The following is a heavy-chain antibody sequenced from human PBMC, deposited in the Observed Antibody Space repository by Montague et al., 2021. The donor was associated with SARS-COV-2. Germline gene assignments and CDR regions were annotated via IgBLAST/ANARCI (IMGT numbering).Heavy chain of an antibody. Sequence: SETLSLTCIVSGGSTNYYYWSWIRQSPGKGLEWIGYMYYSGSTNXNPSLKSRVTMSIDRSKSQFSLKLRSVTAADTAVYYCARVARYCTNGVCQTYYYYGLDVWGQGTTVTVSS. CDR2: MYYSGST. D-gene: IGHD2-8*01. V-gene: IGHV4-59*01. J-gene: IGHJ6*02. CDR1: GGSTNYYY. CDR3: ARVARYCTNGVCQTYYYYGLDV.